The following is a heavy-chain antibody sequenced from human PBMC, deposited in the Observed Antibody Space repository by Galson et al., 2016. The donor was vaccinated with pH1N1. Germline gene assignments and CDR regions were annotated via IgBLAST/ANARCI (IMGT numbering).Heavy chain of an antibody. J-gene: IGHJ2*01. CDR2: VYSSGNT. D-gene: IGHD2-21*01. V-gene: IGHV4-4*07. Sequence: ETLSLTCSVSGGPISDWFWSWFRQPAGKGLEWIGRVYSSGNTYYNPSLKSRVSISVDTSKNQVSLSLTSVTVADTAVYYCVGASFTGYCGGDCYQWYFGL. CDR3: VGASFTGYCGGDCYQWYFGL. CDR1: GGPISDWF.